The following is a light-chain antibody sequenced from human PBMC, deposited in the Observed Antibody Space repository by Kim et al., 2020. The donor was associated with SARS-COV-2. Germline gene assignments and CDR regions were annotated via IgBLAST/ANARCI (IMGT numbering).Light chain of an antibody. Sequence: YNYVSWYQQHPGKAPKLMIYDVSKRPSEVPDRFSGSKSGNTASLTISGLQAEDEADYYCCSYAGSYPYVFGTGTKVTVL. CDR3: CSYAGSYPYV. CDR2: DVS. CDR1: YNY. J-gene: IGLJ1*01. V-gene: IGLV2-11*01.